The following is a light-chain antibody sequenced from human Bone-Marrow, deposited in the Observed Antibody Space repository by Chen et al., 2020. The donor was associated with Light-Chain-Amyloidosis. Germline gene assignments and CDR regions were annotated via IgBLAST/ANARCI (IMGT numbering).Light chain of an antibody. V-gene: IGKV1-33*01. CDR1: QDISNY. Sequence: DIQMTQSPSSLSASVGDRVTITCQESQDISNYLNWYQQKPGKAPKLLIYDASNVETGAPSRFSGSGSGTDFTFTISSLQPEDIATYDCQQYDNLITFGQGTRLEIK. CDR2: DAS. J-gene: IGKJ5*01. CDR3: QQYDNLIT.